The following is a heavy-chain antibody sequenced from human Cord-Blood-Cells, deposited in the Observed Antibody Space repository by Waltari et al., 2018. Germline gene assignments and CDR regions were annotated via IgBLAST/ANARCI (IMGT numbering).Heavy chain of an antibody. CDR2: FDPEDGET. Sequence: QVPLVQSGPEVKKPGASVKVSCNVSVYTLTEFSIHWLRQAPGKGLEWMGGFDPEDGETIYAQKFQGRVTMTEDTSTDTAYMELSSLRSEDTAVYYCATDHKLDAFDIWGQGTMVTVSS. J-gene: IGHJ3*02. CDR3: ATDHKLDAFDI. CDR1: VYTLTEFS. V-gene: IGHV1-24*01.